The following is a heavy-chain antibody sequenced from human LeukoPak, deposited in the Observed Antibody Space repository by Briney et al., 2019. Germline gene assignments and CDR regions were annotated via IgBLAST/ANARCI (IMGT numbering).Heavy chain of an antibody. D-gene: IGHD2-2*01. CDR3: ARANFLYCSSTTCLFDY. CDR1: GYTFTDYY. V-gene: IGHV1-2*02. CDR2: INPNDGDT. Sequence: ASVKVSCRASGYTFTDYYMRWVRQAPGRGLEWMGWINPNDGDTNYAQKFQGRVTMTRDTSISTAHMEVSRLRSDDTAVYYCARANFLYCSSTTCLFDYWGQGTLVTVSS. J-gene: IGHJ4*02.